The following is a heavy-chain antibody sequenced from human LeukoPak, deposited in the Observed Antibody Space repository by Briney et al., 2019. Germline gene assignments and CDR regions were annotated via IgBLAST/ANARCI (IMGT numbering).Heavy chain of an antibody. Sequence: GGSLRLSCATTGFTFSSYATSWVRQAPGKGLEWVSTISDSGGSTYYADSVKGRFTISRDNSKSTLYLQMNSLRAEVTAVYYCAKAGPPIDYWGQGTLVTVSS. J-gene: IGHJ4*02. CDR2: ISDSGGST. CDR1: GFTFSSYA. V-gene: IGHV3-23*01. CDR3: AKAGPPIDY.